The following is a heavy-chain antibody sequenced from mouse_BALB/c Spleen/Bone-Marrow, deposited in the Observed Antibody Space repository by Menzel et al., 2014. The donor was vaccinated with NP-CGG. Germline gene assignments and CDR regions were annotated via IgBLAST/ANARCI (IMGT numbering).Heavy chain of an antibody. J-gene: IGHJ3*01. D-gene: IGHD2-14*01. CDR3: ARAAYYRYDEGAWFAY. Sequence: LVESGAELARPGASVKMSCKASGYTFTSYTMHWVKQRPGQGLEWIRYINPSSGYTNYNQKFKVKATLTADKSSSTAYMQLSSLTSEDSAVYYCARAAYYRYDEGAWFAYWGQGALVTVSA. V-gene: IGHV1-4*01. CDR2: INPSSGYT. CDR1: GYTFTSYT.